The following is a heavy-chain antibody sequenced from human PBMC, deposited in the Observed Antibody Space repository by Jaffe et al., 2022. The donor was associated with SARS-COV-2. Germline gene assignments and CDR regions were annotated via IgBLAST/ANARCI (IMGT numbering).Heavy chain of an antibody. Sequence: QVQLQESGPGLVKPSETLSLTCTVSGGSISSYYWSWIRQPPGKGLEWIGYIYYSGSTNYNPSLKSRVTISVDTSKNQFSLKLSSVTAADTAVYYCARGGSSSWYRVDAFDIWGQGTMVTVSS. D-gene: IGHD6-13*01. V-gene: IGHV4-59*01. J-gene: IGHJ3*02. CDR3: ARGGSSSWYRVDAFDI. CDR1: GGSISSYY. CDR2: IYYSGST.